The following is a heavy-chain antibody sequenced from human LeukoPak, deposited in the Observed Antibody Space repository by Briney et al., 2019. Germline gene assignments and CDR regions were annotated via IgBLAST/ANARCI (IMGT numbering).Heavy chain of an antibody. CDR3: ARQIASAGTAGFDF. J-gene: IGHJ4*02. D-gene: IGHD6-13*01. CDR2: IYSTGST. Sequence: SETLSLTCTVPGGSISSYYWSWIRQPAGKGLEWIGRIYSTGSTNYNPSLKSRVTMSVDTSKNHFSLRLRSVTAADTAVYYCARQIASAGTAGFDFWGQGALVTVSS. V-gene: IGHV4-4*07. CDR1: GGSISSYY.